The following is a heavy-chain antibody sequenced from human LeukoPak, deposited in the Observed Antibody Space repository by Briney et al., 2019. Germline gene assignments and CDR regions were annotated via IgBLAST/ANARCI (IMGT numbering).Heavy chain of an antibody. V-gene: IGHV4-34*01. CDR2: IYSGGSA. Sequence: SETLSLTCAVYSGSFTDYCWSWIRQSPGRGLEWIGEIYSGGSANYNPSLRSRLAISVDTSKSQFSLKLSSLTAADTAVYFCARGVVDYSTTSGYLSHWGQGTLVTVSS. D-gene: IGHD3-3*01. J-gene: IGHJ4*02. CDR1: SGSFTDYC. CDR3: ARGVVDYSTTSGYLSH.